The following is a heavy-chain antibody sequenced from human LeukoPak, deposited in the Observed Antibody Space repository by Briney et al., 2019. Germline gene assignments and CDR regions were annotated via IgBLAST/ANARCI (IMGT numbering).Heavy chain of an antibody. CDR2: SIGPPSET. CDR3: VRGWRNGANCAGDCLES. J-gene: IGHJ4*02. Sequence: PRGSLRLSCAASGFTFSTYALTWVRQAPGKGLEWVSSIGPPSETYYAESVKGRFTIARDNSKDTVFLQLSGLRVEDTALYYFVRGWRNGANCAGDCLESWGQGTLVIVSA. CDR1: GFTFSTYA. D-gene: IGHD2-21*02. V-gene: IGHV3-23*01.